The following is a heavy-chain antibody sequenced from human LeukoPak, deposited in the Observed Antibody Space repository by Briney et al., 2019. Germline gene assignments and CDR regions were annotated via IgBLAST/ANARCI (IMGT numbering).Heavy chain of an antibody. D-gene: IGHD4-17*01. J-gene: IGHJ4*02. CDR2: IYYSGST. V-gene: IGHV4-59*08. CDR3: ARLRYGNYFDY. Sequence: PSETLSLTCTVSGGSISSYYWSWIRQPPGKGLEWIGYIYYSGSTNYNPSLKSRVTISVDTSKNQFSLKLSSVTAADTAVYYCARLRYGNYFDYWGQGTLVTVSS. CDR1: GGSISSYY.